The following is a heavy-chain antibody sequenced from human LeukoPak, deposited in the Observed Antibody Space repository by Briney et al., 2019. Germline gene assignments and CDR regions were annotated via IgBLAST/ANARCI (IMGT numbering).Heavy chain of an antibody. Sequence: GGSLRLSCAASGFMFSSYWMSWVRQAPGKGLEWVANIKEEGSEKNYVDSVKGRFTISRDNAKNSLYLQMNSLRAEDTAVYYCARVTSITMIVVVHPDAFDIWGQGTMVTVSS. CDR1: GFMFSSYW. D-gene: IGHD3-22*01. J-gene: IGHJ3*02. V-gene: IGHV3-7*01. CDR2: IKEEGSEK. CDR3: ARVTSITMIVVVHPDAFDI.